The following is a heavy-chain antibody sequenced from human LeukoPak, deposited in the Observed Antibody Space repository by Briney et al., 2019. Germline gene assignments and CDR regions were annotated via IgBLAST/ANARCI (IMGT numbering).Heavy chain of an antibody. V-gene: IGHV4-4*07. CDR1: GGSISTYY. Sequence: NPSETLSLTCTVSGGSISTYYWSWIRQPAGKGLEWIGRIHTSGNSDYNPSLKSRVTMSVDTSKNQFSLKVRSVTAADTAVYYCAREGSATARPFVSNDYWGQGTLATVSS. CDR2: IHTSGNS. CDR3: AREGSATARPFVSNDY. D-gene: IGHD6-6*01. J-gene: IGHJ4*02.